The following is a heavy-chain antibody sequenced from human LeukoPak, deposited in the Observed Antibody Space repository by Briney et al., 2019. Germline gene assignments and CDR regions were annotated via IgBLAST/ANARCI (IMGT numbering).Heavy chain of an antibody. Sequence: PSETLSLTCTVSGTSISSHYWSWIRQPAGKGLEWIGRLYTSGSTKYNPSLNSRVSMSVDTSKNQFSLKLSSVTAADTAVYYCARDPSGSSGLYFDYWGQGTLVTVSS. J-gene: IGHJ4*02. CDR2: LYTSGST. D-gene: IGHD1-26*01. CDR1: GTSISSHY. CDR3: ARDPSGSSGLYFDY. V-gene: IGHV4-4*07.